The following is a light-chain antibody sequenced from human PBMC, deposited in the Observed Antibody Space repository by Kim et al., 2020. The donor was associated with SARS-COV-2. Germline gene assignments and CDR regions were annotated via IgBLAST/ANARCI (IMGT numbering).Light chain of an antibody. J-gene: IGLJ2*01. CDR1: SSDVGTYNY. V-gene: IGLV2-14*04. Sequence: QSITISCTGTSSDVGTYNYVSWYQQHPGKAPTLMVYDVTKRPSGVCNRFSGSKSGNPASLTISGLQAEDEADYYCSSYTRSSTLVFGGGTKVTVL. CDR3: SSYTRSSTLV. CDR2: DVT.